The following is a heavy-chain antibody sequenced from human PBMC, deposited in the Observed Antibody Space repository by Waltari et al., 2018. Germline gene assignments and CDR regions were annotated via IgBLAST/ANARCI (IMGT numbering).Heavy chain of an antibody. Sequence: EVQLVESGGGLVKPGGSLRLSCAASGFTFSSYSMNWVRQAPGKGLEWVSSISSSSSYIYYADSVKGRFTISRDNAKNSLYLQMNSLRAEDTAVYYCARGGFGVVIHPFDYWGQGTLVTVSS. J-gene: IGHJ4*02. CDR3: ARGGFGVVIHPFDY. CDR1: GFTFSSYS. V-gene: IGHV3-21*01. CDR2: ISSSSSYI. D-gene: IGHD3-3*01.